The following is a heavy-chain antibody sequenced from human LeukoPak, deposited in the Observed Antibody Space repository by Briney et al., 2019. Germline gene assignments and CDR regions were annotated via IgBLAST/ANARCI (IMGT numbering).Heavy chain of an antibody. D-gene: IGHD3-9*01. V-gene: IGHV4-4*02. CDR3: ATEFYDFLSGESWFDP. CDR1: GGSISSSNW. CDR2: IYHSGST. Sequence: SLSLTCAVSGGSISSSNWWSWVRQPPGKGLEWIGEIYHSGSTNYNPSLKSRVTISVDKSKNQFSLKLSSVTAADTAVYYCATEFYDFLSGESWFDPWGQGALVTVS. J-gene: IGHJ5*02.